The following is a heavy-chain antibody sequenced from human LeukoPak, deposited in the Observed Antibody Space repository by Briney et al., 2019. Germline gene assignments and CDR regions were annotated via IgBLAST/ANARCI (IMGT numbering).Heavy chain of an antibody. CDR2: IKQDGSEK. D-gene: IGHD6-19*01. Sequence: GGSLRLSCAASGFTFRNYCMTGVRQAPGKGLEWVANIKQDGSEKNYVDSVKGRFTISRDNAKNSLFLQMNSLRAEDTAVYYCARHSNGWSEGTYWGQGTLVTVTS. CDR3: ARHSNGWSEGTY. J-gene: IGHJ4*02. CDR1: GFTFRNYC. V-gene: IGHV3-7*03.